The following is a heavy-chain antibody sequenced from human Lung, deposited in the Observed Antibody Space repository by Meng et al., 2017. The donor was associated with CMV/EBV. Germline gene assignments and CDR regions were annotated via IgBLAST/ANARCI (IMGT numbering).Heavy chain of an antibody. V-gene: IGHV1-2*06. Sequence: QVQLVQSGAAVKKPGASVKVSCKTSGYTFTGYYTHWVRQAPGQRLEWMGRNNPKSGATDYAQKFQGRVTLTRDTSINTAYMELNRLTSDDTAVYYCARFGEVIDYWGQGTLVTVSS. J-gene: IGHJ4*02. D-gene: IGHD3-10*01. CDR3: ARFGEVIDY. CDR2: NNPKSGAT. CDR1: GYTFTGYY.